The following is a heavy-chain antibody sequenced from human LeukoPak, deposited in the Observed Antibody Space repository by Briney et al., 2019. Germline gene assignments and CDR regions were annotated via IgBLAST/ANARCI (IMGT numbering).Heavy chain of an antibody. D-gene: IGHD1-26*01. J-gene: IGHJ4*02. CDR1: GFTFSSYG. CDR3: ARDVGSYADY. CDR2: IRYDGSNK. Sequence: GGSLRLSCAASGFTFSSYGMHWVRQAPGKGLEWVAFIRYDGSNKYYADSVKGRFTISRDNSKNTLYLQMNSLRAEDTAVYYCARDVGSYADYWGQGTLVTVSS. V-gene: IGHV3-30*02.